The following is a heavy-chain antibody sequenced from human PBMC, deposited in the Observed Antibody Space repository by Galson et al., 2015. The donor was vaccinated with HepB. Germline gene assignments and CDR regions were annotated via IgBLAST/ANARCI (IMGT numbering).Heavy chain of an antibody. CDR2: IIPILGIA. D-gene: IGHD4-17*01. CDR1: GGTFSSYA. J-gene: IGHJ6*02. V-gene: IGHV1-69*04. Sequence: SVKVSCKASGGTFSSYAISWVRQAPGQGLEWMGRIIPILGIANCAQKFQGRVTITADKSTSTAYMELSSLRSEDTAVYYCARVRIYGDYDYYYYGMDVWGQGTTVTVSS. CDR3: ARVRIYGDYDYYYYGMDV.